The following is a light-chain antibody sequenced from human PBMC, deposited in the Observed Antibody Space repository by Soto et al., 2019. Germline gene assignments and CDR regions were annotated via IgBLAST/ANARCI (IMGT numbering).Light chain of an antibody. V-gene: IGKV3-11*01. Sequence: EIVLTQSPATLSLSPGERATLSCRASQSVSSYLAWYQQKPGQAPRLLIYDASNRATGIPARFSGSGSATDFTLTISSLEPEDFEVYYCQQRSNWPLTFGGGTKVEIK. CDR1: QSVSSY. CDR2: DAS. CDR3: QQRSNWPLT. J-gene: IGKJ4*01.